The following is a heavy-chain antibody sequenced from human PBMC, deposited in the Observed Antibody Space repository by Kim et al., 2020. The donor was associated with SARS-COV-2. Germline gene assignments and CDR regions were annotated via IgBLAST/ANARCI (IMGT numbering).Heavy chain of an antibody. Sequence: PSCQGQVTISADKSISTAYLKWSSLQASDTAMYYCARLDDRLSKYYFDYWGQGTLVTVSS. D-gene: IGHD3-16*01. V-gene: IGHV5-51*01. CDR3: ARLDDRLSKYYFDY. J-gene: IGHJ4*02.